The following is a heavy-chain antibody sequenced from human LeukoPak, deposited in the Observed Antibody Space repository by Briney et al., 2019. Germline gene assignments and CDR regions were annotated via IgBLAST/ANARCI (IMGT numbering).Heavy chain of an antibody. D-gene: IGHD3-10*01. V-gene: IGHV3-30*02. Sequence: PGGSLRLSCAASGFTFSNYGMYWVRQAPGKGLEWVAVIWSDGTNRLHADSVEGRFTISRANSKNTLYLQMNSLRPEDTAVYYCAKEGYYGSGSFPDYWGQGTLVTVSS. CDR1: GFTFSNYG. CDR2: IWSDGTNR. J-gene: IGHJ4*02. CDR3: AKEGYYGSGSFPDY.